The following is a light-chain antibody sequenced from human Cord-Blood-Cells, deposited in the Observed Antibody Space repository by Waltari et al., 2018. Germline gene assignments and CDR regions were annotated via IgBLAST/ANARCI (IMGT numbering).Light chain of an antibody. Sequence: QSALTQPPSASGSPGQSVTISCTGTSSDVGGYNYVSWYQQHPAKAPTLMIYEVSRRPSGLPDRFSGPKAGNTASLTVSGHQAEDEADYDCSSYAGSNNYVFGTGTKVTVL. CDR2: EVS. V-gene: IGLV2-8*01. CDR1: SSDVGGYNY. J-gene: IGLJ1*01. CDR3: SSYAGSNNYV.